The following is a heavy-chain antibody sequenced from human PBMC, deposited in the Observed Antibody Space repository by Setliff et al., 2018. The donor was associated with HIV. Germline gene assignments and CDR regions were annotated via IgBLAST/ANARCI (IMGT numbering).Heavy chain of an antibody. Sequence: ASVKVSCKASGYNFTNYGIGWVRQAPGQGLEYLGWIGTYSGNTDYAQSVQGRVTMTRDTSTGTVYMDLRSLRSDDTDMYYCAREKYGDKFDYWGQGTLVTVSS. CDR2: IGTYSGNT. CDR3: AREKYGDKFDY. CDR1: GYNFTNYG. D-gene: IGHD2-8*01. J-gene: IGHJ4*02. V-gene: IGHV1-18*01.